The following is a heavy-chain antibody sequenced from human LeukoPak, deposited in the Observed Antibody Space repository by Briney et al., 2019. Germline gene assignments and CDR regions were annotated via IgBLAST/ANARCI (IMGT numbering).Heavy chain of an antibody. CDR1: GFTFSSYA. D-gene: IGHD2-2*01. Sequence: GGSLRLSCAASGFTFSSYAMNWVRQAPGKGPEWVSAISGSGGSTYYADSVKGRFTISRDNSKNTLYLQMNSLRAEDTAVYYCAKGQGYCSSTSCYEDYWGQGTLVTVSS. V-gene: IGHV3-23*01. J-gene: IGHJ4*02. CDR3: AKGQGYCSSTSCYEDY. CDR2: ISGSGGST.